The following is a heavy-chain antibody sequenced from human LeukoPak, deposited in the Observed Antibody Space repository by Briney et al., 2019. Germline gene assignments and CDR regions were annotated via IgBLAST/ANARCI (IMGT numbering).Heavy chain of an antibody. CDR3: AGTGNRYCSSTSCYTGSDY. D-gene: IGHD2-2*02. Sequence: SETLSLTCTVSGASISSYYWSWIRQPPGKGLEWIGYIYYSGSTNYNPSLKSRVTMSVDTSKNQFSLKLSSVTAADTAVYYCAGTGNRYCSSTSCYTGSDYWGQGTLVTVSS. J-gene: IGHJ4*02. CDR1: GASISSYY. V-gene: IGHV4-59*12. CDR2: IYYSGST.